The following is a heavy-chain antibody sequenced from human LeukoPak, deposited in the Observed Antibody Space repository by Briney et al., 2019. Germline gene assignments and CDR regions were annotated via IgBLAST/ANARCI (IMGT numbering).Heavy chain of an antibody. D-gene: IGHD3-22*01. Sequence: ASVKVSCKASGYTFTGYYMHWVRQAPGQGLEWMGRINPNSGGTNYAQKFQGRVTMTRDTSISTAYTELSRLRSDDTAVYYCAREPYYYDSSGLDYWGQGTLVTVSS. CDR1: GYTFTGYY. CDR3: AREPYYYDSSGLDY. CDR2: INPNSGGT. V-gene: IGHV1-2*06. J-gene: IGHJ4*02.